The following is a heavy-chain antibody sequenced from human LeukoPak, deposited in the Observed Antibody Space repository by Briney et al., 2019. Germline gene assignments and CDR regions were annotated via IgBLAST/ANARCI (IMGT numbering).Heavy chain of an antibody. J-gene: IGHJ4*02. Sequence: GGSLRLSCSASEFDFTSHAMIWVGQAPGKGLEWVSAISISGTKTYYADSVKGRFTISRDNSKNTLYLQMNSLRVEDTAVYYCANEIRPNDYWGQGTLVTVSS. V-gene: IGHV3-23*01. CDR2: ISISGTKT. CDR1: EFDFTSHA. CDR3: ANEIRPNDY.